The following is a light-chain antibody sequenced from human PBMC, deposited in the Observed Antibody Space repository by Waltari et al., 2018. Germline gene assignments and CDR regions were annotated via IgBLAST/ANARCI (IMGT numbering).Light chain of an antibody. J-gene: IGKJ1*01. CDR1: QSVSSN. Sequence: EIVMTQSPATLSVSPGERATLSCRASQSVSSNLAWYQQKPRQAPRLLLYCASTRATCIPARFSGSGSGTEFTLTISSLQSEDFAVYYCQQYKNWPPWTFGQGTKVEIK. CDR2: CAS. CDR3: QQYKNWPPWT. V-gene: IGKV3-15*01.